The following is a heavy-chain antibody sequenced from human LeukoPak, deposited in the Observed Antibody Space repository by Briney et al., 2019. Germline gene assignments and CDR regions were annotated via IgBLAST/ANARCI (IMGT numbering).Heavy chain of an antibody. V-gene: IGHV1-8*03. J-gene: IGHJ6*03. D-gene: IGHD3-3*01. Sequence: GASVKVSCKASGYTFTSYDINWVRQATGQGLEWMGWMNPNSGNTGYAQKFQGRVTITRNTSISTAYMELSSLRSEDTAVYYCARAVRGGFGVVISQYYYMDVWGKGTTVTVSS. CDR2: MNPNSGNT. CDR3: ARAVRGGFGVVISQYYYMDV. CDR1: GYTFTSYD.